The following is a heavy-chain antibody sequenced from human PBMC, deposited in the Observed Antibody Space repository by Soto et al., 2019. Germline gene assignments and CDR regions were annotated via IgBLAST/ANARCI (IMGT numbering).Heavy chain of an antibody. J-gene: IGHJ4*02. Sequence: QVQLVESGGGVVQPGRSLRLSCAASGFTFSSYAMHWVRQAPGKGLEWVAVISYDGSNTYYADSVKGRFTISRDNSKNTLYLQMNSLRAEDTAVYYCARVPSSSGRANFDYWGQGTLVTVSS. V-gene: IGHV3-30-3*01. D-gene: IGHD2-15*01. CDR3: ARVPSSSGRANFDY. CDR1: GFTFSSYA. CDR2: ISYDGSNT.